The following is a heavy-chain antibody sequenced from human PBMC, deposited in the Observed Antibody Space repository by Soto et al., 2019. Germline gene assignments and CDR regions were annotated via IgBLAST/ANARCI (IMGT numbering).Heavy chain of an antibody. Sequence: PSETLSLTCAVYGGSLSDYYWTWIRQPPGKGLEWIGEVNHSGRTNYSPSLESRVTISVDTSKNQFSLSLSSMTAADTAVYYCARATEGILKEGYYFGMDVWGQGTTVTSP. V-gene: IGHV4-34*01. CDR3: ARATEGILKEGYYFGMDV. D-gene: IGHD2-21*01. CDR2: VNHSGRT. J-gene: IGHJ6*02. CDR1: GGSLSDYY.